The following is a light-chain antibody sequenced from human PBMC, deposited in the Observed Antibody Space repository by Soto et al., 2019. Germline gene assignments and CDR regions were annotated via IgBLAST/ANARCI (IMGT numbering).Light chain of an antibody. CDR3: LQYNNWPPA. CDR2: GAS. CDR1: QSVSGN. Sequence: EIVMTQSPATLSVSPGERATLSCRTSQSVSGNLAWYQQKPGQAPRLLIYGASTRATGIPARFSGGGSGTEFTLTISSLQSEDFAVYYCLQYNNWPPAFDQGTKVEIK. J-gene: IGKJ1*01. V-gene: IGKV3-15*01.